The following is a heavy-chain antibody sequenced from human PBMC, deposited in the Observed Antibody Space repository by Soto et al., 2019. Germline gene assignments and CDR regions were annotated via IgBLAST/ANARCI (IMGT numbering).Heavy chain of an antibody. CDR3: ARVSDTVTKNNYYYYYGMDV. V-gene: IGHV1-69*13. CDR1: GYTFTGYY. Sequence: SVKVSCKASGYTFTGYYMHWVRQAPGQGLEWMGWIIPNCGTANYAQKFQGRVTITADESTSTAYMELSSLRSEDTAVYYCARVSDTVTKNNYYYYYGMDVWGQGTTVTVSS. CDR2: IIPNCGTA. J-gene: IGHJ6*02. D-gene: IGHD4-4*01.